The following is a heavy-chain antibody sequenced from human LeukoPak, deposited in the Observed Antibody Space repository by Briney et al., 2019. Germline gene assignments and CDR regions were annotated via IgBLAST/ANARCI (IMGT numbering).Heavy chain of an antibody. J-gene: IGHJ5*02. CDR2: IYYSGST. CDR3: ARERGRYYDYIWGSYINWFDP. D-gene: IGHD3-16*01. V-gene: IGHV4-39*02. Sequence: SETLSLTCTVSGGSISSSSYYWGWIRQPPGKGLEWIGSIYYSGSTYYNPSLKSRVTISVDTSKNQFSLKLSSVTAADTAVYYCARERGRYYDYIWGSYINWFDPWGQGTLVTVSS. CDR1: GGSISSSSYY.